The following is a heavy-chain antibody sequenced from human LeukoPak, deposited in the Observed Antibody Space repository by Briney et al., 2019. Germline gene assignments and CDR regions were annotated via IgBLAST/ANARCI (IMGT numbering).Heavy chain of an antibody. CDR3: AKQGPTVVTHFDT. D-gene: IGHD4-23*01. Sequence: SETLSLTCAVSGYSISSGYYWGWLRQPPGTGLDWIASMYHSGNTYYNPSLKSRVTISVDTSKNQFSLRLSSVTAADTAVYYCAKQGPTVVTHFDTWGQGTLVTVSS. J-gene: IGHJ4*02. V-gene: IGHV4-38-2*01. CDR2: MYHSGNT. CDR1: GYSISSGYY.